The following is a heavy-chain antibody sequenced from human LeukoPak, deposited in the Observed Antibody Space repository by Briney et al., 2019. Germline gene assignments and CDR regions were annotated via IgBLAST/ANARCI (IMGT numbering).Heavy chain of an antibody. CDR1: GFSLSTSGVG. CDR2: IYWNDDK. CDR3: ADSSIAVAGTGGLDY. J-gene: IGHJ4*02. V-gene: IGHV2-5*01. D-gene: IGHD6-19*01. Sequence: SGPTLVKPTQTLTLTCTFSGFSLSTSGVGVGWIRQPPGKALEWLALIYWNDDKRYSPSLKSRLTITKDTSKNQVVLTMTNMDPVDTATYYSADSSIAVAGTGGLDYWGQGTLVTVSS.